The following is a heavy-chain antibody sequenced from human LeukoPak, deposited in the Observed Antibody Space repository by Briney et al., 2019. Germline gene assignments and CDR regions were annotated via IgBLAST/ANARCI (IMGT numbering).Heavy chain of an antibody. V-gene: IGHV1-2*02. Sequence: ASVKVSCMASGYTFTDYYIHWVRQAPGQGLAWVGKINFKSGGTQFVERLEGRVTVARDRIMSTAYMELRSLRSEDTAVYYCARVGHFWRDYLPFHYWGQGSLLTVSS. D-gene: IGHD3-3*01. J-gene: IGHJ4*02. CDR1: GYTFTDYY. CDR3: ARVGHFWRDYLPFHY. CDR2: INFKSGGT.